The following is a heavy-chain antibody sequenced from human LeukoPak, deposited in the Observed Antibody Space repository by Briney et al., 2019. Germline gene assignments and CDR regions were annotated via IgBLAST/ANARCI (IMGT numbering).Heavy chain of an antibody. CDR3: ARQNGVGLFSLP. CDR2: INHSGST. J-gene: IGHJ4*02. D-gene: IGHD2-8*01. Sequence: SETLSLTCAVYGGSFSGYYWSWIRQPPGKGLEWIGEINHSGSTNYNPSLKSRVTISVDTSKDQFSLKVTSVTAADTAVYYCARQNGVGLFSLPGGQGILVTVSS. V-gene: IGHV4-34*01. CDR1: GGSFSGYY.